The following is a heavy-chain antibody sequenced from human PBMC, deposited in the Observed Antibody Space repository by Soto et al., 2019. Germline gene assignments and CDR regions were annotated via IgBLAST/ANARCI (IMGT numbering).Heavy chain of an antibody. Sequence: PGGSLRLSCAASGFAVSSNFMSWVRQAPGKGLEWVSVIYSGGSTYYADSVKGRFTISRDNSENTLYLQMNSLRGEDTALYYCARILGRSSTGLDYWGQGTLVPSPQ. CDR1: GFAVSSNF. V-gene: IGHV3-66*01. D-gene: IGHD2-8*02. CDR3: ARILGRSSTGLDY. J-gene: IGHJ4*02. CDR2: IYSGGST.